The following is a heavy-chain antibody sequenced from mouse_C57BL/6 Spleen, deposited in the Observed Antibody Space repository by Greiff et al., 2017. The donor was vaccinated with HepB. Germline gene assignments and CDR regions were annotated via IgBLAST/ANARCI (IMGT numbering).Heavy chain of an antibody. CDR2: INPSSGYT. V-gene: IGHV1-4*01. J-gene: IGHJ2*01. Sequence: VQLQQSGAELARPGASVKMSCKASGYTFTSYTMHWVKQRPGQGLEWIGYINPSSGYTKYNQKFKDKATLTADKSSSTAYMQRSSLTSEDSAVYYCARSPVGDYWGQGTTLTVSS. CDR3: ARSPVGDY. CDR1: GYTFTSYT.